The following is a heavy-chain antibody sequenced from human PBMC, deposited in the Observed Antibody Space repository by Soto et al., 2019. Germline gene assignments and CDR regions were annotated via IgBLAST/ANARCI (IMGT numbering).Heavy chain of an antibody. CDR2: IYPGAGGT. Sequence: GESLKISSKPSGYSFTSYWSGWVRPMAGKGLECMGIIYPGAGGTSSDPAFQGQVPMSAGKAISTAYLQCSSLKASDSGMYYCATLEYVWGSYRNQDSFGSCGRGTRVTVSS. V-gene: IGHV5-51*01. J-gene: IGHJ3*02. CDR3: ATLEYVWGSYRNQDSFGS. CDR1: GYSFTSYW. D-gene: IGHD3-16*02.